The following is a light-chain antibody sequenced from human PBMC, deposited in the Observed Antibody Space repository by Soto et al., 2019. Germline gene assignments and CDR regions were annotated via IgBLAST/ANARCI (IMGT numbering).Light chain of an antibody. CDR1: MRDVGAYNL. V-gene: IGLV2-14*01. Sequence: QSALTQPASVSGSAGQSITISCSGTMRDVGAYNLVSWYQQHPGTAPKLIIYEVRNRPSGISSRFSGSRSGNTASLTISGLQSEEEGNYYYSAYAARSTLMFGGGTKLTVL. J-gene: IGLJ3*02. CDR2: EVR. CDR3: SAYAARSTLM.